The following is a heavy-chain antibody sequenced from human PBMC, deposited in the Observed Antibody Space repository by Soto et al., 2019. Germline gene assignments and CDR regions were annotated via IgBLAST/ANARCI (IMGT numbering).Heavy chain of an antibody. CDR3: ATRQITVTTDYYGMDV. D-gene: IGHD4-17*01. J-gene: IGHJ6*02. CDR1: GGTFITYS. Sequence: QVQLVQSGAEMKKPGSSVKVSCKASGGTFITYSIGWVRQAPGQGLEWMGRIIPIHDVTNYAQKFQGRVTITADKSTNTAYMELTSLRSDDTAVYYCATRQITVTTDYYGMDVWGQGTTVTVSS. CDR2: IIPIHDVT. V-gene: IGHV1-69*02.